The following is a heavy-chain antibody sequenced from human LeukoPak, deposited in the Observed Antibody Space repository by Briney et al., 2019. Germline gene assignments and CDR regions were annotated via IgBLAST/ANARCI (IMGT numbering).Heavy chain of an antibody. CDR2: IIPIFGTA. V-gene: IGHV1-69*05. J-gene: IGHJ3*02. CDR3: AASSSPDIAFDI. D-gene: IGHD6-13*01. Sequence: SVKVSCKASGGTFSSYAISWVRQAPRQGLEWMGGIIPIFGTANYAQKFQGRVTITTDESTSTAYMELSSLRSEDTAVYYCAASSSPDIAFDIWGQGTMVTVSS. CDR1: GGTFSSYA.